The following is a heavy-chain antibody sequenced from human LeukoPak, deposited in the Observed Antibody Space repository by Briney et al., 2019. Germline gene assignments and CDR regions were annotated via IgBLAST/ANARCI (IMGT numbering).Heavy chain of an antibody. V-gene: IGHV3-30-3*01. CDR1: GFTFSSYA. CDR3: ARDSCGGDCSIPGYFDY. CDR2: ISYDESNK. D-gene: IGHD2-21*02. J-gene: IGHJ4*02. Sequence: GGSLRLSCAASGFTFSSYAMHWVRQAPGKGLEWVAVISYDESNKYYADSVKGRFTISRDNSKNTLYLQMNGLRAEDTAVYYCARDSCGGDCSIPGYFDYWGQGTLVTVSS.